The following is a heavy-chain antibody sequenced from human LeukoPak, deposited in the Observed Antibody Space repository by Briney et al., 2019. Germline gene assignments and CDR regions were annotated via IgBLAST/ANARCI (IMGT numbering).Heavy chain of an antibody. CDR1: GYTFTSYD. CDR2: MNPNSGNT. V-gene: IGHV1-8*02. J-gene: IGHJ6*03. CDR3: ARGLREAAIYYSYYYMDV. Sequence: ASVKVSCKASGYTFTSYDINWVRQATGQGLEWMGWMNPNSGNTGYAQKFQGRVTMTRNTSISTAYMELSSLRSEDTAVYYCARGLREAAIYYSYYYMDVWGRGTMVTVSS. D-gene: IGHD2-2*01.